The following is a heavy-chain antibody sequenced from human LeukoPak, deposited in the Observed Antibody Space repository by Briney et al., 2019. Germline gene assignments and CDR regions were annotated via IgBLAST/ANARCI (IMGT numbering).Heavy chain of an antibody. J-gene: IGHJ6*02. D-gene: IGHD2-15*01. CDR2: IYSGTT. CDR3: ARHNTMPGWWVMDV. V-gene: IGHV4-39*01. CDR1: GGSISRSPYY. Sequence: SETLSLTCTVSGGSISRSPYYWAWIRQPPGKGLDWIGSIYSGTTYYNPSLKSRVSISVDTSKSQFSLKLSSVTAADTAVYYCARHNTMPGWWVMDVWGQGTTVTVSS.